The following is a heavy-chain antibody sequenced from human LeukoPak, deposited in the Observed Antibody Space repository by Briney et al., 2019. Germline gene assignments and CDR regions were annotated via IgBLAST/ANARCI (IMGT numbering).Heavy chain of an antibody. CDR3: AREKGIAVAGHDAFDI. Sequence: GGSLRLSCAASGFTVSSNYMSWVRQAPGKGLEWVSVIYSGGSTYYADSVKGRFTISRDNSKNTLYLQMNSLRAEDTAVYYCAREKGIAVAGHDAFDIWGQGTMVTVSS. CDR2: IYSGGST. J-gene: IGHJ3*02. D-gene: IGHD6-19*01. CDR1: GFTVSSNY. V-gene: IGHV3-53*01.